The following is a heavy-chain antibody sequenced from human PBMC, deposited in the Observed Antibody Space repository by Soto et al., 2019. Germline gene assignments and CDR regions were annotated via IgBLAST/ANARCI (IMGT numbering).Heavy chain of an antibody. Sequence: GGSLRLSCAASGFTFSSYAISWVRQAPGKGLEWVSAISGSGGSTYYADSVKGRFTISRDNSKNTLYLQMNSLRAEDTAVYYCAKGNAYSSSYNFDYWGQGTLVTVSS. CDR2: ISGSGGST. D-gene: IGHD6-6*01. CDR1: GFTFSSYA. V-gene: IGHV3-23*01. J-gene: IGHJ4*02. CDR3: AKGNAYSSSYNFDY.